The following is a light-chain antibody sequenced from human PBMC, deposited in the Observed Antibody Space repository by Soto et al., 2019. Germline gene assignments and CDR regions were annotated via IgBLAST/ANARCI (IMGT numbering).Light chain of an antibody. Sequence: QSVLTQPSSVSEAPGQRVTISCSGSTSNIGNNTVNWYQQLPGRAPKLLVFYDDVLPAGVSDRFSGSKLGTSASLAISGLQSEDEADYYCATWDDSLNAPVFGGGTKLTVL. CDR3: ATWDDSLNAPV. V-gene: IGLV1-36*01. CDR2: YDD. J-gene: IGLJ2*01. CDR1: TSNIGNNT.